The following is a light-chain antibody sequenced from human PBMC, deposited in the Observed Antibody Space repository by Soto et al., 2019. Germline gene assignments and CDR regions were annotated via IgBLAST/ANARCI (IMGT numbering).Light chain of an antibody. CDR3: CSYAGSYTVI. CDR1: SSDVGAYNY. V-gene: IGLV2-11*01. J-gene: IGLJ2*01. Sequence: QSALTQPRSVSGSPGQSVTISCTGTSSDVGAYNYVSWYQHHPGKVPKLMIYDVTKRPSGVPDRFSGSKSGNTASLTISGLPAEDEADYYCCSYAGSYTVIFGGGTKLTVL. CDR2: DVT.